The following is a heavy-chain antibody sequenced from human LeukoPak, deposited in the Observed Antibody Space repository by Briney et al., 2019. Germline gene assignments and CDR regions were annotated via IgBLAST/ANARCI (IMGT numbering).Heavy chain of an antibody. CDR2: IRSDGSNK. CDR1: GFTFSSYG. D-gene: IGHD3-16*01. CDR3: AKLKINYYYYMDV. Sequence: GGSLRLSWAASGFTFSSYGMQFSSYGMNWVRQAPGQGLEWVAFIRSDGSNKYYADSVKGRLTISRDNTKNMLYLQMNSLRAEDTAVYYCAKLKINYYYYMDVWGKGTTVIVSS. J-gene: IGHJ6*03. V-gene: IGHV3-30*02.